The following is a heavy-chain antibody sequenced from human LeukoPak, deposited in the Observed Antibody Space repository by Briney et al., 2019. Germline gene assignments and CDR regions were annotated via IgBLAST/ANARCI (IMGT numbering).Heavy chain of an antibody. D-gene: IGHD6-13*01. J-gene: IGHJ5*01. CDR3: ARPYSISWELDS. V-gene: IGHV3-7*01. CDR2: IKQDESEK. CDR1: GFNFGAYW. Sequence: PGGSLRLSCASSGFNFGAYWMSWVRQAPGKGLEWVATIKQDESEKYCVDSVKGRFTISRDNAKNSLYLQMNSLRAEDTAVYYCARPYSISWELDSWGQGTLVTVSS.